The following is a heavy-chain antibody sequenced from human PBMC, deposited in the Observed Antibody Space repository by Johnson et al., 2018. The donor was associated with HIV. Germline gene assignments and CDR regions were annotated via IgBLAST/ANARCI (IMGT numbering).Heavy chain of an antibody. CDR3: VRDRGTVVIWSDAFDM. J-gene: IGHJ3*02. CDR1: GFTFDDYA. V-gene: IGHV3-9*01. CDR2: ISWNSGSI. D-gene: IGHD3-22*01. Sequence: VQLVESGGGLAQPGRSLRLSCAASGFTFDDYAMHWVRQAPGKGLEWVSGISWNSGSIAYADSVKGRFTISRDNAKNSLYLQMNSLRAEDTAVYFCVRDRGTVVIWSDAFDMWGQGTMVTVSS.